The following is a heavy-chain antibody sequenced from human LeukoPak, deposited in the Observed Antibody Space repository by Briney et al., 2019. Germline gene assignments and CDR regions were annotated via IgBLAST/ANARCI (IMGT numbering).Heavy chain of an antibody. Sequence: GGSLRLSCAASGFTFSSYAMTWVRQAPGKGLEWVSTFSSSGGSTYYADSVKGRFTISRDSSKNTLFLQMNSLRAVDTAVYYCAKYCSGGNCYSGLYWGQGTLVTVSS. CDR2: FSSSGGST. D-gene: IGHD2-15*01. CDR3: AKYCSGGNCYSGLY. J-gene: IGHJ4*02. V-gene: IGHV3-23*01. CDR1: GFTFSSYA.